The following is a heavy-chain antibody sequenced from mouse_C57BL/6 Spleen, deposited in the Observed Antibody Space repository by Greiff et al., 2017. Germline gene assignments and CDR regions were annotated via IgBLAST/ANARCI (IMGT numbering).Heavy chain of an antibody. J-gene: IGHJ4*01. CDR2: ISDGGSYT. D-gene: IGHD2-4*01. CDR1: GFTFSSYA. V-gene: IGHV5-4*01. Sequence: EVKLVESGGGLVKPGGSLKLSCAASGFTFSSYAMSWVRQTPEKRLEWVATISDGGSYTYYPDNVKGRFTISRDNAKNNLYLQMSHLKSEDTAMYYCARDDYGVLYYAMDYWGQGTSVTVSS. CDR3: ARDDYGVLYYAMDY.